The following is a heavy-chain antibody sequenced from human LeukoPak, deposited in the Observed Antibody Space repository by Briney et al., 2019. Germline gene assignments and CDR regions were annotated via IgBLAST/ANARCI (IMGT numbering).Heavy chain of an antibody. V-gene: IGHV4-31*03. D-gene: IGHD3-16*02. J-gene: IGHJ4*02. CDR2: IYYSGST. Sequence: SETLSLTCTVSGGSISSGGYYWSWIRQHPGKGLEWIGYIYYSGSTYYNPSLKSRVTISVDTSKNQFSLKLSSVTAADTAVYYCARERIGHYYFDYWGQGTLVTVSS. CDR3: ARERIGHYYFDY. CDR1: GGSISSGGYY.